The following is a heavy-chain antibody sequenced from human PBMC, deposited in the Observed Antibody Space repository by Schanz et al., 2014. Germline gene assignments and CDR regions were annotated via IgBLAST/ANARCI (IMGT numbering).Heavy chain of an antibody. V-gene: IGHV3-13*01. Sequence: EVQLVESGGGLVQPGGSLRLSCAASGFTLSNSDMHWVRQGTGKGLEWVSTIGYLGDTYYPDSVKGRFTVSRDSGQNSLYLQMNSLRVEDTAVYYCARDLPYCDGGKCYSDGFDIWGQGTLVTISS. J-gene: IGHJ3*02. D-gene: IGHD2-21*01. CDR3: ARDLPYCDGGKCYSDGFDI. CDR1: GFTLSNSD. CDR2: IGYLGDT.